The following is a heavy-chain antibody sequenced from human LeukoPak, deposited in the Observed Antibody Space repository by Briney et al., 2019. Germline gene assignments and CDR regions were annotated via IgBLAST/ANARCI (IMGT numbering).Heavy chain of an antibody. J-gene: IGHJ3*02. CDR3: AREMSPGAFDI. Sequence: PSETLSLTCAVYGGSFIGYYWSWIRQPPGKGLEWIGEINHSGSTNYNPSLKSRVTISVDTSKNQFSLKLSSVTAADTAVYYCAREMSPGAFDIWGQGTMVTVSS. CDR1: GGSFIGYY. V-gene: IGHV4-34*01. CDR2: INHSGST. D-gene: IGHD5-24*01.